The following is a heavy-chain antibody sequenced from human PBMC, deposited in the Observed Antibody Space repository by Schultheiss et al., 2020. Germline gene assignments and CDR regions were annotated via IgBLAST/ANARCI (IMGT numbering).Heavy chain of an antibody. D-gene: IGHD3-3*01. CDR1: GFTFSSYA. V-gene: IGHV3-23*01. J-gene: IGHJ6*02. CDR3: ARDKYYDFWSGYYTTYYYGMDV. CDR2: ISGSGGST. Sequence: GGSLRLSCEASGFTFSSYAMSWVRQAPGKGLEWVSAISGSGGSTYYADSVKGRFTISRDNSKNTLYLQMNSLRAEDTAVYYCARDKYYDFWSGYYTTYYYGMDVWGQGTTVTVSS.